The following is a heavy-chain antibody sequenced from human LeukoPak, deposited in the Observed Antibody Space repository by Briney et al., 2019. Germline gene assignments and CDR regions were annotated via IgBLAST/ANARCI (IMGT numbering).Heavy chain of an antibody. Sequence: SETLSLTCTVSGGSISSSSYYWGWIRQPPGKGLEWIGSIYYSGSTYYNPSLKSRVTISVDTSKNQFSLKLSSVTAADTAVYYCARPVMVRGGPPLNWFDPWGQGTLVTVSS. V-gene: IGHV4-39*01. J-gene: IGHJ5*02. CDR2: IYYSGST. CDR3: ARPVMVRGGPPLNWFDP. D-gene: IGHD3-10*01. CDR1: GGSISSSSYY.